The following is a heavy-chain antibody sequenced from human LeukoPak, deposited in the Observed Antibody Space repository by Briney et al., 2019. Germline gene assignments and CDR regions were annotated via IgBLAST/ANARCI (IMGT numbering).Heavy chain of an antibody. CDR1: GFTFSSYA. CDR3: ASSSGYYYSAVAY. CDR2: ISGSGGST. Sequence: PGGSLRLSCAASGFTFSSYAMSWVRQAPGKGLEWVSAISGSGGSTYYADSVRGRFTISRDNSKNTLYLQMNSLRAEDTAVYYCASSSGYYYSAVAYWGQGTLVTVSS. D-gene: IGHD3-22*01. J-gene: IGHJ4*02. V-gene: IGHV3-23*01.